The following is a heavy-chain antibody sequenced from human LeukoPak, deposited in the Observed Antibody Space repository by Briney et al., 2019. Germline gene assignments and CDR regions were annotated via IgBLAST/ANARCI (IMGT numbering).Heavy chain of an antibody. Sequence: GGSLRLSCAASGFTFSSYAISWVRQAPGQGLEWMGGIIPIFGTANYAQKFQGRVTITADESTSTAYMELSSLRSEDTAVYYCAKLDYSSSFDYWGQGTLVTVSS. CDR2: IIPIFGTA. CDR1: GFTFSSYA. CDR3: AKLDYSSSFDY. J-gene: IGHJ4*02. V-gene: IGHV1-69*01. D-gene: IGHD4-11*01.